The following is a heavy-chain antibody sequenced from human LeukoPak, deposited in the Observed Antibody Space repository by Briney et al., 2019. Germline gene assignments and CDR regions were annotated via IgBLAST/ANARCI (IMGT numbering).Heavy chain of an antibody. CDR1: GFTSSSYS. D-gene: IGHD3-10*01. J-gene: IGHJ4*02. V-gene: IGHV3-21*01. CDR2: ISSSSSYI. CDR3: APGGRGVIINVLGN. Sequence: GGSLRLSCAASGFTSSSYSMNWVRQAPGKGLEWVSSISSSSSYIYYADSVKGRFTISRDNAKNSLYLQMNSLRAEDTAVYYCAPGGRGVIINVLGNWGQGTLVTVSS.